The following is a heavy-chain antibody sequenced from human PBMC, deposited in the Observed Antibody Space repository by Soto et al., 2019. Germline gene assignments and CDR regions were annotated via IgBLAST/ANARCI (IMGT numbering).Heavy chain of an antibody. CDR1: GGTFSSYA. V-gene: IGHV1-69*01. CDR2: IIPIFGTA. CDR3: ARDAGREYSSTFDP. Sequence: QVQLVQSGAEVKKPGSSVKVSCKASGGTFSSYAISWVRQAPXXGXXXXEGIIPIFGTANYAQKFQGRVTITADESTSTAYMELSSLRSEDTAVYYCARDAGREYSSTFDPWGQGTLVTVSS. D-gene: IGHD6-6*01. J-gene: IGHJ5*02.